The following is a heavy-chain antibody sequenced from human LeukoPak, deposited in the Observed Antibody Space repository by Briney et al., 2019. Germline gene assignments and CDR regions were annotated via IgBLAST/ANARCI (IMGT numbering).Heavy chain of an antibody. CDR1: GGSFSSGGDY. CDR3: ARHFSGYSYGCDS. J-gene: IGHJ4*02. CDR2: IYYSGTT. V-gene: IGHV4-31*03. D-gene: IGHD5-18*01. Sequence: SQTLSLTCTVSGGSFSSGGDYRSWIRQHPGKGLEWIGYIYYSGTTYYNPSLKSRVSMSVDTSKNQFSLKLSSVTAADTAVYYCARHFSGYSYGCDSWGQGTLVTVSS.